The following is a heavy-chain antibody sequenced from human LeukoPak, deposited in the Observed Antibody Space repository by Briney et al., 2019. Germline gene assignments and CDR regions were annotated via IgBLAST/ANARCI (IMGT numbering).Heavy chain of an antibody. J-gene: IGHJ4*02. D-gene: IGHD2-8*01. CDR2: IYHSGST. V-gene: IGHV4-34*01. CDR1: GGSFSGYY. CDR3: ARVFGYCTNGVCSRPECFFDY. Sequence: SETLSLTCAVYGGSFSGYYWSWIRQPPGKGLEWIGEIYHSGSTNYNPSLKSRVTISVDKSKNQFSLKLSSVTAADTAVYYCARVFGYCTNGVCSRPECFFDYWGQGTLVTVSS.